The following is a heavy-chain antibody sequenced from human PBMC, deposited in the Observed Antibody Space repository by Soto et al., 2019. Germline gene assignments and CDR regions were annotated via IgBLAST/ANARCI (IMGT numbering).Heavy chain of an antibody. Sequence: PSESLSLPCSVSGYSISNIDYFWAWIRQPPGQALEYIGYIYKSATTYYNPSFESRVAISVDTSKSQFSLNVTSVTAADTAVYFCARGRYCLTGRCFPNWFDSWGQGALV. CDR2: IYKSATT. CDR1: GYSISNIDYF. V-gene: IGHV4-30-4*01. J-gene: IGHJ5*01. D-gene: IGHD7-27*01. CDR3: ARGRYCLTGRCFPNWFDS.